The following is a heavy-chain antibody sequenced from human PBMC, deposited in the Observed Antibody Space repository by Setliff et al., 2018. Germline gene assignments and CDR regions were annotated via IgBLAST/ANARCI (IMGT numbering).Heavy chain of an antibody. CDR2: ITGSGGGT. J-gene: IGHJ6*02. Sequence: GGSLRLSCAASGFTFSSYAMSWVRQAPGKGLEWVSLITGSGGGTYYADSVKGRLTISRDNSKNTLYLQMNSLRAEDTAVYYCARLAGNYYGMDVWGQGTTVTVSS. CDR1: GFTFSSYA. D-gene: IGHD3-10*01. V-gene: IGHV3-23*01. CDR3: ARLAGNYYGMDV.